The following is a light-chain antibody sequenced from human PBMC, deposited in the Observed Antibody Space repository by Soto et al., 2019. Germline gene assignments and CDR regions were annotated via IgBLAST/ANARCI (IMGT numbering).Light chain of an antibody. CDR3: SSFTTTRTHV. CDR1: SSDIGAYDY. V-gene: IGLV2-14*01. Sequence: QSALTQPASLSGSPGQSITISCTGTSSDIGAYDYVSWFQQHPGKAPKLMISEVNNRPSGVSNRFSGSKSGNTAYLTISGLQVEDEAEYFCSSFTTTRTHVFGTGTKVTVL. CDR2: EVN. J-gene: IGLJ1*01.